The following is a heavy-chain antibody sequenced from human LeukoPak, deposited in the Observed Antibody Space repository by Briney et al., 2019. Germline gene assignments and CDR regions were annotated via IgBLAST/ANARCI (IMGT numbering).Heavy chain of an antibody. CDR1: GFTFDDYA. J-gene: IGHJ4*02. CDR3: ACGLDCTNGVCPFDY. CDR2: ISWNSGSI. V-gene: IGHV3-9*01. Sequence: PGGSLRLSCAASGFTFDDYAMHWVRQAPGKGLEWVSGISWNSGSIGYADSVKGRFTISRDNAKNSLYLQMNSLRAEDTALYYCACGLDCTNGVCPFDYWGQGTLVTVSS. D-gene: IGHD2-8*01.